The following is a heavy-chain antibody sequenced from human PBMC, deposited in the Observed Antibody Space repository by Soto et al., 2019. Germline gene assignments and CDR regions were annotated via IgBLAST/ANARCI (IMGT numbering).Heavy chain of an antibody. D-gene: IGHD2-15*01. CDR3: AAPTVGYCRGGSCPDSNWYFDR. Sequence: SVKVSCKASGGTFSSYTISWVRQAPGQGLEWMGRIIPILGIANYAQKFQGRVTITADKSTSTAYMELSSLRSEDTAVYYCAAPTVGYCRGGSCPDSNWYFDRWGRGTRVTVSS. CDR1: GGTFSSYT. CDR2: IIPILGIA. V-gene: IGHV1-69*02. J-gene: IGHJ2*01.